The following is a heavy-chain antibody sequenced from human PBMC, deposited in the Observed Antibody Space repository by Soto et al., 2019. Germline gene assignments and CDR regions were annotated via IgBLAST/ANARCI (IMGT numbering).Heavy chain of an antibody. V-gene: IGHV1-69*01. CDR3: ARGDEMTAVTIFEY. CDR2: VIPAFNTS. D-gene: IGHD4-17*01. J-gene: IGHJ4*02. Sequence: QVQLEQSGPEVKRPGTSVKVSCKASGGAFGRCSVSWVRQAPGQGLEWIGGVIPAFNTSNYSLKFQGRVAIFADLSTSTVFMELRSLRSEDTALYYCARGDEMTAVTIFEYWGQGTLVTVSS. CDR1: GGAFGRCS.